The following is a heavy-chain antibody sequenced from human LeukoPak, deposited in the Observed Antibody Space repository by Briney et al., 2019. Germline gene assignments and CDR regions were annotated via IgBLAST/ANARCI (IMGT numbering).Heavy chain of an antibody. CDR1: GFTFSSYE. CDR2: ISSGGSTI. CDR3: ARAWTRGNSDAFDI. D-gene: IGHD4-23*01. J-gene: IGHJ3*02. V-gene: IGHV3-48*03. Sequence: GGSLRLSCAASGFTFSSYEMNWVRQAPGKGLEWVSYISSGGSTIYYPDSVKGRFAISRDNAKNSLYLQMNSLRAEDTAVYFCARAWTRGNSDAFDIWGQGTMVTVSS.